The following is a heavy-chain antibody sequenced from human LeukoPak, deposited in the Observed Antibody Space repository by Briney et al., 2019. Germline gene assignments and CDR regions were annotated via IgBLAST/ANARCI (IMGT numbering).Heavy chain of an antibody. CDR2: IIPILGIA. CDR3: ARDRLGYCSSTSCQEAYNWFDP. V-gene: IGHV1-69*04. J-gene: IGHJ5*02. CDR1: GGTFSSYA. D-gene: IGHD2-2*01. Sequence: GSSVKVSCKASGGTFSSYAISWVRQAPGQGLEWMGRIIPILGIANYAQKFQGRVTITADKSTSTAYMELSSLRSEDTAVYYCARDRLGYCSSTSCQEAYNWFDPWGQGTLVTVSS.